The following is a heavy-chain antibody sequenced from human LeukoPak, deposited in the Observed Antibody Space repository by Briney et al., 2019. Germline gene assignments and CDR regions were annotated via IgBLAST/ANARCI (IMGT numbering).Heavy chain of an antibody. CDR3: AKSDPLLTAAGIFDY. J-gene: IGHJ4*02. D-gene: IGHD6-25*01. Sequence: PGGSLRLSCAASGFRFSTYAMSWVRQAPGKGLEWISGISGSTGSTYYADSVKGRFTISRDNSKNTLYLQMNTLRAEGTAVYYCAKSDPLLTAAGIFDYWGQETLVTVSS. V-gene: IGHV3-23*01. CDR2: ISGSTGST. CDR1: GFRFSTYA.